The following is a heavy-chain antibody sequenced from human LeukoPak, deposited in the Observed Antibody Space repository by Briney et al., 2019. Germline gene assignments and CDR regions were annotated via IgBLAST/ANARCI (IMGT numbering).Heavy chain of an antibody. CDR3: ARQAYSSSWYQGYYYYYYMDV. V-gene: IGHV4-39*01. CDR1: GGSISSSSYY. D-gene: IGHD6-13*01. J-gene: IGHJ6*03. Sequence: SETLSLTCTVSGGSISSSSYYWGWLRQPPGTGLEWIGSIYYSGSTYYNPSLKSRVTISVDTSKNQFSLKLSSVTAADTAVYYCARQAYSSSWYQGYYYYYYMDVWGKGTTVTISS. CDR2: IYYSGST.